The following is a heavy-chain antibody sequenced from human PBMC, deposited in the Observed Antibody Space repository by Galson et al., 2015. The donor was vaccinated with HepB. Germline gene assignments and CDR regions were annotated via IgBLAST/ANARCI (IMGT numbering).Heavy chain of an antibody. CDR2: FDPEDGET. D-gene: IGHD6-13*01. Sequence: SVKVSCKASGYTLTELPMHWVRQAPGKGLEWMGGFDPEDGETLYAQRFQGRVTMTEDTSTDTAYMELRSLRSEDTAVYYCATLSWYYFDYWGQGTLVTVSS. J-gene: IGHJ4*02. CDR3: ATLSWYYFDY. V-gene: IGHV1-24*01. CDR1: GYTLTELP.